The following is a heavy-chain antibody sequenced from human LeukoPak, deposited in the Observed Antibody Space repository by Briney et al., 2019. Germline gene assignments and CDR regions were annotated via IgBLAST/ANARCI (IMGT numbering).Heavy chain of an antibody. Sequence: PGGSLRLSCAASGFTFSSYWMHWVRQAPGKGLVWVSRINSDGSSTSYADSVKGRFTISRDNAKNTLYLQMSSLRAEDTAVYYCARGSYCSSTSCYAPFDYWGQGTLVTVSS. CDR1: GFTFSSYW. CDR3: ARGSYCSSTSCYAPFDY. CDR2: INSDGSST. D-gene: IGHD2-2*01. V-gene: IGHV3-74*01. J-gene: IGHJ4*02.